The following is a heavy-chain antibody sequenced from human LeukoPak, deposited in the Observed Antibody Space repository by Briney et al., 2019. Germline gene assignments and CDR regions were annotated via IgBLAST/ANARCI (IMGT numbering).Heavy chain of an antibody. Sequence: SETLSLTCAVYGGSFSGYYWSWICQPPGKGLEWIGEINHSGSTNYNPSLKSRVTISVDTSKNQFSLKLSSVTAADTAVYYCARHLIRGVEDYYYGMDVWGQGTTVTVSS. V-gene: IGHV4-34*01. CDR3: ARHLIRGVEDYYYGMDV. J-gene: IGHJ6*02. CDR1: GGSFSGYY. D-gene: IGHD3-10*01. CDR2: INHSGST.